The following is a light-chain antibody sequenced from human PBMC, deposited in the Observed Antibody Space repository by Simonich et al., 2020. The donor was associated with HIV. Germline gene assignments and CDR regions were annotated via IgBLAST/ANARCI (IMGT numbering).Light chain of an antibody. J-gene: IGKJ3*01. CDR1: QGISRA. CDR2: DAS. Sequence: IQMTQSPSSVSASVGDRATITCRASQGISRALAWYQHKPGKPPKLVIYDASTLESGVPSRFSGSGSGTDFTLTISSLQPEDFATYYCQQFNSYPFTFGPGTKVDIK. CDR3: QQFNSYPFT. V-gene: IGKV1-13*02.